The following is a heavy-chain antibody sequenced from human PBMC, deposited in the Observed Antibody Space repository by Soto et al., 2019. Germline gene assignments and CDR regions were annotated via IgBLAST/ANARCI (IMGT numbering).Heavy chain of an antibody. CDR2: IYYSGST. CDR3: ARDHGMATIGGMDV. CDR1: GGSISSYY. V-gene: IGHV4-59*01. Sequence: SETLSLTCTVSGGSISSYYWSLIRQPPGKGLEWIGYIYYSGSTNYNPSLKSRVTISVDTSKNQFSLKLSSVTAADTAVYYCARDHGMATIGGMDVWGQGTTVTVSS. D-gene: IGHD5-12*01. J-gene: IGHJ6*02.